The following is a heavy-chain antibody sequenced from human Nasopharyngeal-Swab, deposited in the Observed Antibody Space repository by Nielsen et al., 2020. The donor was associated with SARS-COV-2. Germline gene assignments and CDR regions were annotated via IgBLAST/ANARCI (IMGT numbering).Heavy chain of an antibody. CDR1: GGTFSSYA. J-gene: IGHJ5*02. V-gene: IGHV1-69*01. CDR3: ARRPTTVTTWWFDP. D-gene: IGHD4-11*01. Sequence: SVQVSCKASGGTFSSYAISWERQAPGQGLEWMGGIIPIFGTANYAQKFQGRVMITADESTRTAYMELSSLRSEDTAVYYCARRPTTVTTWWFDPWGQGTLVTVSS. CDR2: IIPIFGTA.